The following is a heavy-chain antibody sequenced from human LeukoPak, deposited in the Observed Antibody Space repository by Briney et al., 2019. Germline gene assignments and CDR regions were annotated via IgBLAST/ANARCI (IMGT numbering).Heavy chain of an antibody. D-gene: IGHD3-16*02. V-gene: IGHV3-23*01. CDR3: ARLSSFAFDI. J-gene: IGHJ3*02. Sequence: GGSLRLSCAASGFTSSTYVMSWVRQAPGKGLEWLSLILHNGDSTYYADSVKGRFTISRDNSKNTLYLQMNSLRAEDTAVYYCARLSSFAFDIWGQGTMVTVSS. CDR2: ILHNGDST. CDR1: GFTSSTYV.